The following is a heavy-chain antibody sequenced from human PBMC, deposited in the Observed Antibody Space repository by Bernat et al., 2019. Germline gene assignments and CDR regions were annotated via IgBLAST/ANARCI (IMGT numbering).Heavy chain of an antibody. D-gene: IGHD3-10*01. CDR3: ARRGGYYGSGAFDP. CDR1: GGSISSYY. J-gene: IGHJ5*02. V-gene: IGHV4-59*08. CDR2: IYYSGST. Sequence: QVQLQESGPGLVKPSETLSPTCTVSGGSISSYYWSWIRQPPGKGLEWNGYIYYSGSTNYNPSLKSRVTITVDTSKNQFALKLSSVTAADTAVYYWARRGGYYGSGAFDPWGQGTLVTVSS.